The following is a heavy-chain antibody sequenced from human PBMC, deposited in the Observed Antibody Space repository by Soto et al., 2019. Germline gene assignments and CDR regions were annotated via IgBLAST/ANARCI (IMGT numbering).Heavy chain of an antibody. CDR2: IKSKTDGGTK. Sequence: GGSLRLSCAASGFTFSNAWMSWVRQAPGKGLEWVGRIKSKTDGGTKDYAAPVKGRFTISRDDSKNTLYLQMNSLKTEDTAVYYCTTDSIVVVVVPAAIRVMMIPWGQGTLVTVSS. CDR3: TTDSIVVVVVPAAIRVMMIP. D-gene: IGHD2-2*01. V-gene: IGHV3-15*01. CDR1: GFTFSNAW. J-gene: IGHJ5*02.